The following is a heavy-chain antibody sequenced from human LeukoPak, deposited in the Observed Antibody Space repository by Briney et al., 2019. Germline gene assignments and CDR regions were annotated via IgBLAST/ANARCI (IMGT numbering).Heavy chain of an antibody. V-gene: IGHV7-4-1*02. CDR1: GYTFTSYA. Sequence: ASVKVSCKASGYTFTSYAMNWVRQAPGQGLEWMGWINTNTGNPTYAQGFTGRFVFSLDTSVSTAYLQINTLKAEDTAVYYCARPELRWSAYYYMDVWGKGTTATVSS. D-gene: IGHD4-23*01. CDR3: ARPELRWSAYYYMDV. J-gene: IGHJ6*03. CDR2: INTNTGNP.